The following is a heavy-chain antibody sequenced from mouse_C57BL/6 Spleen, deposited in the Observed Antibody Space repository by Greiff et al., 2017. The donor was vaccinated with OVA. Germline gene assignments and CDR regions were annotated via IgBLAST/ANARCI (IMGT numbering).Heavy chain of an antibody. V-gene: IGHV5-6*01. J-gene: IGHJ2*01. Sequence: EVHLVESGGDLVKPGGSLKLSCAASGFTFSSYGMSWVRQTPDKRLEWVATISSGGSYTYYPDSVKGRFTISRDNAKNTLYLQMSSLKSEDTAMYYCARQRDDYDEDFDYWGQGTTLTVSS. D-gene: IGHD2-4*01. CDR3: ARQRDDYDEDFDY. CDR1: GFTFSSYG. CDR2: ISSGGSYT.